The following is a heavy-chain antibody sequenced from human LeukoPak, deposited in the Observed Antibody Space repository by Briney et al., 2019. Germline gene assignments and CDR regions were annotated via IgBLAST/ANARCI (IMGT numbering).Heavy chain of an antibody. Sequence: PGGSLRLSCAASGFTFSSYAMSWVRQAPGKGLEWVSAISGSGGSTYYADSVKGRFTISRDNSKNTLYLQMNSLRAEDTAVYFCAKDGYSSSWYYFDHWGQGTLVTVSS. CDR3: AKDGYSSSWYYFDH. J-gene: IGHJ4*02. CDR1: GFTFSSYA. V-gene: IGHV3-23*01. CDR2: ISGSGGST. D-gene: IGHD6-13*01.